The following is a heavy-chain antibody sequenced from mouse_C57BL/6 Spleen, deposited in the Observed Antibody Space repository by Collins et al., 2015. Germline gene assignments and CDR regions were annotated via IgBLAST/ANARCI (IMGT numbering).Heavy chain of an antibody. CDR2: IIPDNGDS. V-gene: IGHV1-18*01. CDR1: GYTFTAYT. D-gene: IGHD2-2*01. CDR3: ARAIYYGYDEFAY. Sequence: VQLQQSGPELVKPGASVKISCKTSGYTFTAYTMHWVKQSHGKSLEWIGGIIPDNGDSSYNQKFKDKATLTVDKSSSTASMELRSLTSEDSAVYYCARAIYYGYDEFAYWGQGTLVTVSA. J-gene: IGHJ3*01.